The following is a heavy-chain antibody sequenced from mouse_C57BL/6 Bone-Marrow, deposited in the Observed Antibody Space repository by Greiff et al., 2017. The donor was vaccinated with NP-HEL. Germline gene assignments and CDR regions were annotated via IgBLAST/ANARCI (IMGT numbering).Heavy chain of an antibody. V-gene: IGHV1-47*01. J-gene: IGHJ1*03. CDR2: FHPYNDDT. D-gene: IGHD1-1*01. CDR1: GYTFTTYP. Sequence: VQLQQSGAELVKPGASVKMSCKASGYTFTTYPIEWMKQNPGKSLEWIGNFHPYNDDTKYNEKFKGKATLTVEKSSSTVYLELSRLTSDDSAVYYCARGRYYYGSSPDWYFDVWGTGTTVTVAS. CDR3: ARGRYYYGSSPDWYFDV.